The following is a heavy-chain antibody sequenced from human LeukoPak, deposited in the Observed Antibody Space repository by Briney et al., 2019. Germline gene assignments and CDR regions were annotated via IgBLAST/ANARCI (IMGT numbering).Heavy chain of an antibody. J-gene: IGHJ4*02. CDR2: IWYDGSNK. CDR3: ARDRQGYCSGGSCSDNYFDY. D-gene: IGHD2-15*01. Sequence: GGSLRLSCAASGFTFSSYGMHWVRQAPGKGLEWVAVIWYDGSNKYYADSVKGRFTISRDNSKNTLYLQMNSLRAEDTAVYYCARDRQGYCSGGSCSDNYFDYWGQGTLVTVSS. V-gene: IGHV3-33*01. CDR1: GFTFSSYG.